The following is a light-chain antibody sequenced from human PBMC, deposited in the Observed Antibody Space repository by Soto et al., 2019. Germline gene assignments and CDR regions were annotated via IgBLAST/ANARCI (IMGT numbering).Light chain of an antibody. CDR1: QSIGSW. J-gene: IGKJ1*01. Sequence: DIQMTQSPSTLSASVGDRVIITCRASQSIGSWLAWYQQKPGKAPKFLIFDASRLQSGVPSRFSGSGSGTEFTLPTSNLQPDDFATFSCQQYKSSWTFGLGTKV. CDR3: QQYKSSWT. V-gene: IGKV1-5*01. CDR2: DAS.